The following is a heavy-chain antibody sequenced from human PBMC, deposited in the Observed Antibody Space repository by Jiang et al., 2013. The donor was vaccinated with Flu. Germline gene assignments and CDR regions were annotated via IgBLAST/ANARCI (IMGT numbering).Heavy chain of an antibody. CDR1: GFTFSSYA. J-gene: IGHJ6*02. V-gene: IGHV3-30*04. CDR2: ISYDGSNK. Sequence: RSLRLSCAASGFTFSSYAMHWVRQAPGKGLEWVAVISYDGSNKYYADSVKGRFTISRDNSKNTLYLQMNSLRAEDTAVYYCARVDSTMVPYYYYYGMDVWGQGTTVTVSS. D-gene: IGHD3-10*01. CDR3: ARVDSTMVPYYYYYGMDV.